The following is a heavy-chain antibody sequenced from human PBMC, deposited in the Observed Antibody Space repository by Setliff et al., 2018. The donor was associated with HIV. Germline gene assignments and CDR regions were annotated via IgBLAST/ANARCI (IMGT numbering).Heavy chain of an antibody. Sequence: GGSLRLSCAVSGFKFYDYSMNWVRQAPGKGLEWVSSISSTSYYIYYADSVKGRFTISRDNAKNSVYLQMSSLTVEDTAVYYCARDVPYGFFDYWGQGTLVTVSS. CDR1: GFKFYDYS. CDR3: ARDVPYGFFDY. CDR2: ISSTSYYI. V-gene: IGHV3-21*04. J-gene: IGHJ4*02. D-gene: IGHD4-17*01.